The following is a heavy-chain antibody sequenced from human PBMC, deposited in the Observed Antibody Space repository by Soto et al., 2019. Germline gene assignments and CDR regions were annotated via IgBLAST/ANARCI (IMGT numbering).Heavy chain of an antibody. Sequence: PSETLSLTCTVSGGSISSYYWSWIRQPPGKGLEWIGQMYDSGSTNSNPSLKSRVTISVDTSKNQFSLRLSSVTAADTAVYYCARGGLLRYFDWLLPFDYWGQGTLVTVSS. CDR2: MYDSGST. D-gene: IGHD3-9*01. V-gene: IGHV4-59*08. J-gene: IGHJ4*02. CDR3: ARGGLLRYFDWLLPFDY. CDR1: GGSISSYY.